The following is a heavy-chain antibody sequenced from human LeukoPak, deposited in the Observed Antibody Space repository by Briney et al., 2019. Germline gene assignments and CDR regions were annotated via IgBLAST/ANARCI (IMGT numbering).Heavy chain of an antibody. Sequence: PGGSLRLSCSASGLTLSSYAMQWVRQAPGKGVEYVSAISSNGGSTYYADSVKGTFTISRDNSKNALYLQMSGLRPEDTALYYCVKSIAVAGNVDYWGQGTLVTVSS. CDR1: GLTLSSYA. J-gene: IGHJ4*02. D-gene: IGHD6-19*01. V-gene: IGHV3-64D*09. CDR2: ISSNGGST. CDR3: VKSIAVAGNVDY.